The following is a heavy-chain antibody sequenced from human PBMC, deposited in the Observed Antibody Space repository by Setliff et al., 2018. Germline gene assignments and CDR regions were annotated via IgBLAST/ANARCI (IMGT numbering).Heavy chain of an antibody. CDR2: IFYSDTA. Sequence: PSETLSLTCAVSGYSISSAYYWGWIRQTPGKGLEWIGHIFYSDTAKYNPSLESRAAISVDSSKNQFSLKLSSVTAADTAVYYCARDRATVIRGVTSFFYYYMDVWGGGTTVTVSS. CDR3: ARDRATVIRGVTSFFYYYMDV. D-gene: IGHD3-10*01. J-gene: IGHJ6*03. V-gene: IGHV4-61*01. CDR1: GYSISSAYY.